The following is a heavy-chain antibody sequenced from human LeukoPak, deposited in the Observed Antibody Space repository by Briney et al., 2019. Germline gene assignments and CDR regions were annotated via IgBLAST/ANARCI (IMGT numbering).Heavy chain of an antibody. CDR1: DGSISSSKW. CDR2: ICHSGST. V-gene: IGHV4-4*02. CDR3: ARDRDYYGSGSPDYGMDV. J-gene: IGHJ6*02. Sequence: PSGTLSLTCTVSDGSISSSKWWSWVRQPPGKGLEWIGEICHSGSTNYNPSVKSRLTISVDKSKNQFSLKLSSVTAADTAVYYCARDRDYYGSGSPDYGMDVWGQGTTVTVSS. D-gene: IGHD3-10*01.